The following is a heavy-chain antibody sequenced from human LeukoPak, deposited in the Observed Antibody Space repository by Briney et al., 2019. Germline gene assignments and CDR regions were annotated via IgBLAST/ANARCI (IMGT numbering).Heavy chain of an antibody. D-gene: IGHD6-13*01. Sequence: SSGKFSCQASGYTFTSYAINWVGQATGQGMGWMGWINPNSGNTGYAQKLHGRVTMTSNTSISTAYMELRSLRSENTAVYYCASGSWDIPIDYWGQGPLVTVS. V-gene: IGHV1-8*01. CDR3: ASGSWDIPIDY. CDR1: GYTFTSYA. CDR2: INPNSGNT. J-gene: IGHJ4*02.